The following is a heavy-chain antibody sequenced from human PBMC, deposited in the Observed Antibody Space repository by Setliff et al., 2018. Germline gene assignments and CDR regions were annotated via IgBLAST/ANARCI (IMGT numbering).Heavy chain of an antibody. CDR1: GGTFTYYY. CDR2: TYYGGAT. CDR3: ARLNFYYDSRGYYYDFDY. V-gene: IGHV4-34*01. D-gene: IGHD3-22*01. Sequence: SETLSLTCAASGGTFTYYYWTWIRQPPGKGLEWIGTTYYGGATHYNPSLKSRVTVSVDTSKNQFSLRLTSVTAADTAVYFCARLNFYYDSRGYYYDFDYWGQGTLVTVSS. J-gene: IGHJ4*02.